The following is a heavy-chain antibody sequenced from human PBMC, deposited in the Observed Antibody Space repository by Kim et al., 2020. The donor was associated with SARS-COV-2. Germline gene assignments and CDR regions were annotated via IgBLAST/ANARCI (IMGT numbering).Heavy chain of an antibody. J-gene: IGHJ6*02. CDR3: ARDRADCGGDCYYYGMDV. D-gene: IGHD2-21*01. CDR2: ISSSGSTI. CDR1: GFTFSDYY. V-gene: IGHV3-11*04. Sequence: GGSLRLSCAASGFTFSDYYMSWIRQAPGKGLEWVSYISSSGSTIYYADSVKGRFTISRDNAKNSLYLQMNSLRAEDTAVYYCARDRADCGGDCYYYGMDVWGQGSTGTVSS.